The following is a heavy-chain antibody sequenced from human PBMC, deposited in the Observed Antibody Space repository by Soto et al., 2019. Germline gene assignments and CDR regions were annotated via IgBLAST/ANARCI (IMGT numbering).Heavy chain of an antibody. V-gene: IGHV4-59*01. Sequence: SETLSLTCTVSCGSISSYYWSWIRQPPGKGLEWIGYIYYSGSTNYNPSLKSRVTISVDTSKNQFSLKLSSVTAADTAVYYCARDTMVRGVLYYYYGMDVWGQGTTVTVSS. D-gene: IGHD3-10*01. J-gene: IGHJ6*02. CDR3: ARDTMVRGVLYYYYGMDV. CDR2: IYYSGST. CDR1: CGSISSYY.